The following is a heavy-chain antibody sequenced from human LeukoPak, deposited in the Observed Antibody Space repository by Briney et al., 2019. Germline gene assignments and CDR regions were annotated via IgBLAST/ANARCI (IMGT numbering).Heavy chain of an antibody. V-gene: IGHV3-21*01. CDR3: ARVSGSYYRGYFDY. CDR2: ISSSGSYI. D-gene: IGHD1-26*01. J-gene: IGHJ4*02. CDR1: GFTFSSYS. Sequence: PGGSLRLSCAASGFTFSSYSMNWVRQAPRKGLEWVSSISSSGSYIYYADSVKGRFTISRDNAKNSLYLQMNSLRAEDTAVYYCARVSGSYYRGYFDYWGQGTLVTVSS.